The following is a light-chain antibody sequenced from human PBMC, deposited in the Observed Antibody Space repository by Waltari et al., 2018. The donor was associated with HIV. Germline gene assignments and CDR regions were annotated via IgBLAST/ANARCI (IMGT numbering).Light chain of an antibody. J-gene: IGLJ3*02. CDR2: SNA. CDR3: AAWDDSLNGWV. Sequence: QSVLTQPPSASGTPGQRVTISCSGSSSNIRSNTVSWYQQLPGTAPKLRIYSNAQRPSGVPGRFAGSKSGTSASLAISGLQSEDEADYYCAAWDDSLNGWVFGGGTKLTVL. CDR1: SSNIRSNT. V-gene: IGLV1-44*01.